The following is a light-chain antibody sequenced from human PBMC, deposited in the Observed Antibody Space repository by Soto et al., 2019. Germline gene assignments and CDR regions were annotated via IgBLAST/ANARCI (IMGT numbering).Light chain of an antibody. V-gene: IGKV3-20*01. CDR3: QHYGTSPPVT. J-gene: IGKJ3*01. CDR1: QSVGSTC. Sequence: EVVLTQSPGTLSLSPGEGATLSCRASQSVGSTCLAWYQHKPGQAPRLLIYGASSRATGIPDRFSGSGSGTDFTLTISRLEPEDFAVYYCQHYGTSPPVTFGPGTKVDIK. CDR2: GAS.